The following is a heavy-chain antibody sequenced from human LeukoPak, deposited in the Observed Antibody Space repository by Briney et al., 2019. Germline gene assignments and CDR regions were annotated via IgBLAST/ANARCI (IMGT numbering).Heavy chain of an antibody. CDR3: ARHYDSSGYWYYFDY. D-gene: IGHD3-22*01. J-gene: IGHJ4*02. V-gene: IGHV4-59*08. CDR1: GGSISSYY. Sequence: SETLSLTCTVSGGSISSYYWSWIRQPPGKGLEWIGYIYYSGSTNYNPSLKSRVTISVDTSKNQFSLKLSSVTVADTAVYYCARHYDSSGYWYYFDYWGQGTLVTVSS. CDR2: IYYSGST.